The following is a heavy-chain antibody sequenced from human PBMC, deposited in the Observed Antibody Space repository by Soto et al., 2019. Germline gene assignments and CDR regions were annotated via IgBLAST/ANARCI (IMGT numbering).Heavy chain of an antibody. V-gene: IGHV3-30*03. CDR1: GFTFSNYG. CDR2: ISYDGSNK. Sequence: GRSLRLSCAASGFTFSNYGMHWVRQAPGKGLEWVAAISYDGSNKYYADSVRGRLTISRDNSKNTLYLQMSSLRAEDTAVYYCARDPSATGTYYADWGQGTLVTVSS. CDR3: ARDPSATGTYYAD. D-gene: IGHD1-26*01. J-gene: IGHJ4*02.